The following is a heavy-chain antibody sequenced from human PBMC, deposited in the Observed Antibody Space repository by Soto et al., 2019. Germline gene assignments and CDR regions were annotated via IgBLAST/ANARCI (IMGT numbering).Heavy chain of an antibody. J-gene: IGHJ6*02. Sequence: PGGSLRLSCAASGFTFDDYAMHWVRQAPGKGLEWVSGISWNSGSIGYADSVKGRFTISRDNAKNSLYLQMNSLRAEDTALYYCAKDRRSSYYYGSRSGMDVWGQGTTVTVSS. D-gene: IGHD3-10*01. CDR3: AKDRRSSYYYGSRSGMDV. CDR1: GFTFDDYA. CDR2: ISWNSGSI. V-gene: IGHV3-9*01.